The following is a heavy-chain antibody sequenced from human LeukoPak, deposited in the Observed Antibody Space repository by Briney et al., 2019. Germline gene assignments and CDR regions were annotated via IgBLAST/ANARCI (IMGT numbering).Heavy chain of an antibody. J-gene: IGHJ6*03. D-gene: IGHD6-6*01. Sequence: SETLSLTCTVSGGSICSYYWSWIRQPPGKGLEWIGYIYYSGSTNYNPSLKSRVTISVDTSKNQFSLKLSSVTAADTAVYYCARAYSSSSQYYYYYYMDVWGKGTTVTDSS. V-gene: IGHV4-59*01. CDR3: ARAYSSSSQYYYYYYMDV. CDR2: IYYSGST. CDR1: GGSICSYY.